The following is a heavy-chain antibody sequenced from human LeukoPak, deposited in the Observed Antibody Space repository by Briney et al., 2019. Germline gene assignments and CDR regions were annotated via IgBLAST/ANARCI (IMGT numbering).Heavy chain of an antibody. D-gene: IGHD6-13*01. J-gene: IGHJ4*02. CDR3: ARRAAGPRFINYFDY. CDR2: IKQDGSEK. Sequence: GGSLRLSCAASGFTFSSYWMSWVRQAPGKGLEWVANIKQDGSEKYYVDSVKGRFTISRDNAKNPLYLQMNSLRAEDTAVYYCARRAAGPRFINYFDYWGQGTLVTVSS. CDR1: GFTFSSYW. V-gene: IGHV3-7*03.